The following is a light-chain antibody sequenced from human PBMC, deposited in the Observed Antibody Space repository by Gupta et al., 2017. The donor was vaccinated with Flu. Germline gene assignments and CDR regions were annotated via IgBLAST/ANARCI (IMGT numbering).Light chain of an antibody. CDR3: QQYNNWPPYS. V-gene: IGKV3-15*01. CDR2: GAS. J-gene: IGKJ2*03. CDR1: QSVSSN. Sequence: EIVMTQSPATLSVSPGERATLSFSASQSVSSNLAGYQQKLGQAPRRLIYGASTRATGIPARYSGSGSGTEFTLTISSLQSEDFAVYYWQQYNNWPPYSFGQGTKLEIK.